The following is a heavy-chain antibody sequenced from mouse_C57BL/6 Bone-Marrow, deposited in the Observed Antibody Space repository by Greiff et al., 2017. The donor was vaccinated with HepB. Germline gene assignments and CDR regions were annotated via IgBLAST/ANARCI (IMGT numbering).Heavy chain of an antibody. D-gene: IGHD1-1*01. CDR1: GYTFTDYY. CDR2: INPYNGGT. V-gene: IGHV1-19*01. Sequence: EVQLQQSGPVLVKPGASVKMSCKASGYTFTDYYMNWVNQSHGKSLEWIGVINPYNGGTSYNQKFKGKATLTVDKSSSTAYMELNSLTSEDSAVYYCARSTVVGYGYFDVWGTGTTVTVSS. J-gene: IGHJ1*03. CDR3: ARSTVVGYGYFDV.